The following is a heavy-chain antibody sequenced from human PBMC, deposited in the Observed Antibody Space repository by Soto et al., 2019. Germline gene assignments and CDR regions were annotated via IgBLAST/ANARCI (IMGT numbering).Heavy chain of an antibody. CDR1: GGSIGSFY. CDR3: ARALVGGPFDF. J-gene: IGHJ4*02. Sequence: SETLSLTCTVSGGSIGSFYWTWIRQPAGKGLEWIGRIYTSRSTNFNPSLGSRVTMSVDTSKNQFSLKLSSVTAVDTAVYYCARALVGGPFDFWGQGTLVTVSS. CDR2: IYTSRST. D-gene: IGHD1-26*01. V-gene: IGHV4-4*07.